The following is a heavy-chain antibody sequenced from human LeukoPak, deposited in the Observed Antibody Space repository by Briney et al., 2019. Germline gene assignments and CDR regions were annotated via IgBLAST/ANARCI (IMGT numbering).Heavy chain of an antibody. D-gene: IGHD3-10*01. CDR1: GFTFSSYA. V-gene: IGHV3-23*01. CDR2: ISGSGGST. CDR3: AREKDEREHGSGNIDP. Sequence: GGSLRLSCAASGFTFSSYAMSWVRQAPGKGLEWVSAISGSGGSTYYADSVKGRFTISRDNSKNTLYLQMNSLRAEDTAVYYCAREKDEREHGSGNIDPWGQGTLVTVSS. J-gene: IGHJ5*02.